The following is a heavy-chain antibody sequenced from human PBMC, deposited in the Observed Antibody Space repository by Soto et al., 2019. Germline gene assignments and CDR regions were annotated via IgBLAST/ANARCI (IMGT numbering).Heavy chain of an antibody. D-gene: IGHD3-22*01. CDR3: AHSASIKYDSSGYQPYYYYYGMDV. J-gene: IGHJ6*02. CDR2: IYWNDDK. CDR1: GFSLSTSGVG. V-gene: IGHV2-5*01. Sequence: SGPTLVNPTQTLTLTCTFSGFSLSTSGVGVGWIRQPPGKALEWLALIYWNDDKRYSPSLKSRLTITKDTSKNQVVLTMTNMDPVDTDTYYCAHSASIKYDSSGYQPYYYYYGMDVWGQGTTVTVSS.